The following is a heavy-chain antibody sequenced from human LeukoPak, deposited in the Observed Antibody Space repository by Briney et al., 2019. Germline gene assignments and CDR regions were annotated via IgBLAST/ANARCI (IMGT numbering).Heavy chain of an antibody. CDR2: IYYSGST. J-gene: IGHJ4*02. V-gene: IGHV4-59*08. D-gene: IGHD2-2*01. CDR3: ARYIVVVAYFDY. CDR1: GGSISSYY. Sequence: PSETLSLTCTVSGGSISSYYWSWIRQPPGKGLEWIGYIYYSGSTNYNPSLKSRVTISVDTSKNQFSLKLSSVTAADTAVYYCARYIVVVAYFDYWGQGTLFTVSS.